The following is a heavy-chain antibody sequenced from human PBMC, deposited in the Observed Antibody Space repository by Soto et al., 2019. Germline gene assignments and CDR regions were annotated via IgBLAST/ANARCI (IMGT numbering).Heavy chain of an antibody. J-gene: IGHJ6*02. V-gene: IGHV4-31*03. CDR2: IYYSGST. Sequence: SDTLSLTCTVSGGSISSGGYYWSWILQHPGKGLEWIGYIYYSGSTYYNPSLKSRVTISVDTSKNQFSLKLSPVTAADTAVYYCAREDSYYDFWSGYYASFGMDVWGQGTTVTVSS. CDR3: AREDSYYDFWSGYYASFGMDV. D-gene: IGHD3-3*01. CDR1: GGSISSGGYY.